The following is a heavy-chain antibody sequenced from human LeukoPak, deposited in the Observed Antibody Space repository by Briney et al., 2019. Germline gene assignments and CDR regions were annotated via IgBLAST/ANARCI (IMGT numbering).Heavy chain of an antibody. CDR3: ASRSSSGWNYFDY. D-gene: IGHD6-19*01. CDR1: GFTFSSYD. V-gene: IGHV3-30*03. Sequence: GRSLRLSCAASGFTFSSYDMHWVRQAPGKGLEWGALISYDGGNKYYADSVKGRFTISRDNSKNTLYLQRNSLRPEDTALYYCASRSSSGWNYFDYWGQGTLVTVSS. J-gene: IGHJ4*02. CDR2: ISYDGGNK.